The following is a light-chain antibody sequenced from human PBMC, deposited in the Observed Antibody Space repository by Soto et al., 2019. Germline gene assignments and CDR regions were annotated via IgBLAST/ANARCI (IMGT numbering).Light chain of an antibody. Sequence: QSALTQPASVSGSPGQSITISSSGTSSNIWGYNVVSWHQQHPGKAPKVIVYEGIKRHSGVSDRICGCTSGSTDSLTSFGLQANDEAEYYCCSYVGATTYVFVSGTKVPVL. CDR2: EGI. CDR3: CSYVGATTYV. J-gene: IGLJ1*01. V-gene: IGLV2-23*01. CDR1: SSNIWGYNV.